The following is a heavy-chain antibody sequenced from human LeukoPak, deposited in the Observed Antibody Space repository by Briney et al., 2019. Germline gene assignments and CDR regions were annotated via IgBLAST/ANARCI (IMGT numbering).Heavy chain of an antibody. Sequence: GASVKVSCKASGYTFTSYGISWVRRAPGHGLEWMGWISAYNGNTNYAQKLQGRVTMTTDTSTSTAYMELRSLRSDDTAVYYCARDGTTGTTYYYYYGMDVWGQGTTVTVSS. CDR1: GYTFTSYG. V-gene: IGHV1-18*01. CDR2: ISAYNGNT. J-gene: IGHJ6*02. CDR3: ARDGTTGTTYYYYYGMDV. D-gene: IGHD1-1*01.